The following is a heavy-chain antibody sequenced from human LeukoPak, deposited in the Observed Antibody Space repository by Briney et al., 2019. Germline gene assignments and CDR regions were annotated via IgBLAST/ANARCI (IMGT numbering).Heavy chain of an antibody. CDR2: ISSSSSYI. J-gene: IGHJ3*02. D-gene: IGHD3-3*01. CDR1: GFTFSSYS. Sequence: PGGSLRLSCAASGFTFSSYSMNWVRQAPGKGLEWVSSISSSSSYIYYADSVKGRFTISRGNSKNTLYLQMNSLRAEDTAVYYCAMYDFWSGYHDAFDIWGQGTMVTVSS. CDR3: AMYDFWSGYHDAFDI. V-gene: IGHV3-21*04.